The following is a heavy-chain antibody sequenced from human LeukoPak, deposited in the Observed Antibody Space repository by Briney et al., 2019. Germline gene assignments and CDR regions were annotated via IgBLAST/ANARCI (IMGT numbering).Heavy chain of an antibody. CDR2: ISYDGGNE. Sequence: PGGSLRLSCTPSGFIFYTYAMHWVRQAPGKGLEWVALISYDGGNEKYADSVKGRFTISRDNSKNTLFLQMDSLRADDTAVYYCARDPPFSSGWSQNFFDFWGQGTPVTVSS. V-gene: IGHV3-30*14. CDR1: GFIFYTYA. D-gene: IGHD6-19*01. CDR3: ARDPPFSSGWSQNFFDF. J-gene: IGHJ4*02.